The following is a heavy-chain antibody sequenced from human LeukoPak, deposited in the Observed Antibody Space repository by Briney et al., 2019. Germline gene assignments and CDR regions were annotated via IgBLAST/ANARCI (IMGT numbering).Heavy chain of an antibody. D-gene: IGHD3-9*01. CDR2: IKQDGSEK. V-gene: IGHV3-7*01. CDR1: GFTFSSYW. Sequence: GGSLRLSCAASGFTFSSYWMSWVRQAPGKGLEWVAIIKQDGSEKYYVDSVKGRFTISRDNAKNSLYLQMNSLRAEDTAVYYCARNAPYYDILTGYYSFYYWGQGTLVTVSS. J-gene: IGHJ4*02. CDR3: ARNAPYYDILTGYYSFYY.